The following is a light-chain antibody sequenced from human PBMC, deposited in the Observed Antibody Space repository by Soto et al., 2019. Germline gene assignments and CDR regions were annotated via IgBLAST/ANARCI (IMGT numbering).Light chain of an antibody. Sequence: QSALTQPASVSGSPGQSITISCTGTSSDVASYNLVSWYQQHPGKAPKLMIYEGNKRPSGVSNRFSGSKSANTASLTISGLQTEDEADYYCCSYAGTNTFVFGAGTKLTVL. CDR2: EGN. V-gene: IGLV2-23*01. CDR1: SSDVASYNL. J-gene: IGLJ1*01. CDR3: CSYAGTNTFV.